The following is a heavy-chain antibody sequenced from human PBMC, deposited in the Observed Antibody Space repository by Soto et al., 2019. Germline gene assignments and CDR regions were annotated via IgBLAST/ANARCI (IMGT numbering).Heavy chain of an antibody. J-gene: IGHJ4*02. CDR1: VGSVRNGSDC. D-gene: IGHD3-9*01. CDR2: IYYSGST. V-gene: IGHV4-61*01. CDR3: ARAKYYDILTGPYFDY. Sequence: SETLPLTNTVSVGSVRNGSDCWSWIRQPPGKGLEWIGYIYYSGSTNYNPSLKSRVTISVDTSKNQFSLKLSSVTAADTAVYYCARAKYYDILTGPYFDYWGQGPLVTVSS.